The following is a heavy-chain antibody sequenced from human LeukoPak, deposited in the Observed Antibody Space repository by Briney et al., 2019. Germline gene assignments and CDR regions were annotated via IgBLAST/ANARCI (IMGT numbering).Heavy chain of an antibody. V-gene: IGHV5-51*01. CDR3: ARLYYYDTSNYYPFDY. J-gene: IGHJ4*02. Sequence: GASLKISCKGSGYSFTNYWIGWVRQMPGKGLEWMGIIYPGDSETRYSPPFQGQVIISADKSISTAYLQWSSLKASDTAMYYCARLYYYDTSNYYPFDYWGQGTLVTVSS. CDR1: GYSFTNYW. D-gene: IGHD3-22*01. CDR2: IYPGDSET.